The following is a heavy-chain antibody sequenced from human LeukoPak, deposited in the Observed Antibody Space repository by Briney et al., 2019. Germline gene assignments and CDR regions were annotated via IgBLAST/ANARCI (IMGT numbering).Heavy chain of an antibody. D-gene: IGHD1-26*01. CDR3: ARSVGATKIPVRFDY. CDR1: GYTFTNYY. Sequence: VASVKASCKASGYTFTNYYLHWVRQAPGQGLEWMGMINPGGGTTTYAQKFQGRVTMTRDTSTSTVYMELSALRSEDRAVFYCARSVGATKIPVRFDYWGQGTLVTVS. J-gene: IGHJ4*02. CDR2: INPGGGTT. V-gene: IGHV1-46*01.